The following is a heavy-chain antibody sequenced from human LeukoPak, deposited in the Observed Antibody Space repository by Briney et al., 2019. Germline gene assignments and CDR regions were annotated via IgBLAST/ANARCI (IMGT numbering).Heavy chain of an antibody. CDR2: INPNSGGT. J-gene: IGHJ4*02. D-gene: IGHD5-18*01. V-gene: IGHV1-2*02. CDR3: ARVRGYSYGGCDY. CDR1: GYTFTSYD. Sequence: GASVKVSCKASGYTFTSYDINWVRQATGQGLEWMGWINPNSGGTNYAQKFQGRVTMTRDTSISTAYMELSRLRSDDTAVYYCARVRGYSYGGCDYWGQGTLVTVSS.